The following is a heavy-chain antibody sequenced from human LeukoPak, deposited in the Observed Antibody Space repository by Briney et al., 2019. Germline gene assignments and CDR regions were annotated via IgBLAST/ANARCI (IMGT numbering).Heavy chain of an antibody. CDR2: KYYSGST. Sequence: SETLSLTCTVSGGSIRSSNYYWGWIRQPPGKGLEWIGNKYYSGSTYYNPSLKSRVTISVDTSKNQFSLKLTSVTAADTAVYFCARGGYYGSGNDFRFDPWGQGTLVTVSS. D-gene: IGHD3-10*01. J-gene: IGHJ5*02. CDR3: ARGGYYGSGNDFRFDP. V-gene: IGHV4-39*07. CDR1: GGSIRSSNYY.